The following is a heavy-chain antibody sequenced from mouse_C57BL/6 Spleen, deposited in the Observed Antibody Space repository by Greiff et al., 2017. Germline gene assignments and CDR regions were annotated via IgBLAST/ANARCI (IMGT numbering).Heavy chain of an antibody. Sequence: EVNVVESGGGLVKPGGSLKLSCAASGFTFSDYGMHWVRQAPEKGLEWVAYISSGSSTIYYADTVKGRFTISRDNAKNTLFLQMTSLRSEDTAMYYCASSYYSNPWFAYWGQGTLVTVSA. D-gene: IGHD2-5*01. CDR1: GFTFSDYG. J-gene: IGHJ3*01. CDR3: ASSYYSNPWFAY. CDR2: ISSGSSTI. V-gene: IGHV5-17*01.